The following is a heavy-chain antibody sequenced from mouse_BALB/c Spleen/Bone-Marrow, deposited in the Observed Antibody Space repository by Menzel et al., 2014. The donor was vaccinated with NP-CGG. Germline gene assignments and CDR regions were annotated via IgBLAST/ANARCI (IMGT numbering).Heavy chain of an antibody. CDR2: FYPGSGSI. J-gene: IGHJ2*01. V-gene: IGHV1-62-2*01. CDR3: ARHEGXXYFDY. CDR1: GYTFTEYI. Sequence: VQGVESGAGLVKPGASVKLSCKASGYTFTEYIIHWVKQRSGQGLEWIGWFYPGSGSIKYNEKFKDKATLTADKSSSXXXXXLSRLTSEDSAVYFCARHEGXXYFDYWGXGTTLTVSS.